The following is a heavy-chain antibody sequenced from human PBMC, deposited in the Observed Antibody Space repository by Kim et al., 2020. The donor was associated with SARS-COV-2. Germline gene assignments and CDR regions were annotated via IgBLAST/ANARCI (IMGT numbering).Heavy chain of an antibody. CDR1: GFTFSSYG. Sequence: GGSLRLSCAASGFTFSSYGMHWVRQAPGKGLEWVAVMSYDGSNKYYADSVKGRFTISRDNSKNTLYLQMNSLRAEDTAVYYCARDSLLWFGELSGGVYWGQGTLVTVSS. V-gene: IGHV3-33*05. CDR3: ARDSLLWFGELSGGVY. D-gene: IGHD3-10*01. J-gene: IGHJ4*02. CDR2: MSYDGSNK.